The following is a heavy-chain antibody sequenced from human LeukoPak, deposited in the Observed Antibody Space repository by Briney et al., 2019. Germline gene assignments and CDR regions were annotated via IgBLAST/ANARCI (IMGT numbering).Heavy chain of an antibody. CDR1: GYSFTSYW. CDR3: ARGNRYSYGFLDY. D-gene: IGHD5-18*01. V-gene: IGHV5-51*01. CDR2: IYPGDSDT. Sequence: KNGESLKISCKGSGYSFTSYWIGWVRQMPGKGLEWTGIIYPGDSDTGYSPSFQGQVTISADKSISTAYMELSRLRSDDTAVYYCARGNRYSYGFLDYWGQGTLVTVSS. J-gene: IGHJ4*02.